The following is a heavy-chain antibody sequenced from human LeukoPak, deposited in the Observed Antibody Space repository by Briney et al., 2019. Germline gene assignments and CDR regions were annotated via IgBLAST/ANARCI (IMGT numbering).Heavy chain of an antibody. CDR1: GFTFANTR. CDR2: IMSKSDGGTA. V-gene: IGHV3-15*01. Sequence: KPGGSLRLSCEASGFTFANTRMSCLRQAPGKGLEWVARIMSKSDGGTADYAAPVKGRFTISRDDSRDTLYLQMNSLKTEDTAVYYCTTDRFNWGQGTLVTVSS. CDR3: TTDRFN. J-gene: IGHJ4*02.